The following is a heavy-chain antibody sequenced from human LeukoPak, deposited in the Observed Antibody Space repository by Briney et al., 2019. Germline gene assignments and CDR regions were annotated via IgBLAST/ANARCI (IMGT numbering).Heavy chain of an antibody. D-gene: IGHD3-10*01. J-gene: IGHJ4*02. CDR3: ARHKDYYGSGSYGHFDY. Sequence: SETLSLTCTVSGGSISTYYWSWIRQPPGKGLEWIGYIYYSGSTNYNPSLKSRVTISVDTSKNQFSLKLSSVTAADTAVYYCARHKDYYGSGSYGHFDYWGQGTLVTVSS. V-gene: IGHV4-59*01. CDR2: IYYSGST. CDR1: GGSISTYY.